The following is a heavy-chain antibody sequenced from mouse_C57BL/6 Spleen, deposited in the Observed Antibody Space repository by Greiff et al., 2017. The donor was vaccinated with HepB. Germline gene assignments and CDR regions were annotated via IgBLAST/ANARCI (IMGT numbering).Heavy chain of an antibody. V-gene: IGHV5-6*02. CDR2: ISSGGSYT. J-gene: IGHJ4*01. CDR1: GFTFSSYG. CDR3: ARRVITTVVATDYAMDY. Sequence: EVKLVESGGDLVKPGGSLKLSCAASGFTFSSYGMSWVRQTPDKRLEWVATISSGGSYTYYPDSVKGRFTISRDNAKNTLYLQMSSLKSEDTAMYYCARRVITTVVATDYAMDYWGQGTSVTVSS. D-gene: IGHD1-1*01.